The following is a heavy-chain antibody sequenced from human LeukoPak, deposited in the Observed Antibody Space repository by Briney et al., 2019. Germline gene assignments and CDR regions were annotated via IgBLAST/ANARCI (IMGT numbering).Heavy chain of an antibody. Sequence: ASVKVSCKASGYTFTSYAMHWVRQAPGQRLEWMGWINAGNGNTKYSQEFQGRVTITRDTSASTAYMELSSLRSEDMAVYYCARVFSNIWFGELDGCDYWGQGTLVTVSS. CDR2: INAGNGNT. D-gene: IGHD3-10*01. CDR1: GYTFTSYA. J-gene: IGHJ4*02. V-gene: IGHV1-3*03. CDR3: ARVFSNIWFGELDGCDY.